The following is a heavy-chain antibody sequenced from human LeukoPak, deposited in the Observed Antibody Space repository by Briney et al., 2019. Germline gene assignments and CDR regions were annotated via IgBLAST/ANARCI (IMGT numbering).Heavy chain of an antibody. CDR1: GFTLSSYW. J-gene: IGHJ4*02. Sequence: GGSLRLSCATSGFTLSSYWMHWVRQVPGKGLEWLSRINNDGVSTSYANSVKGRFTISRHNAKNTLYLRMNSLRAEDTAIYYCARKPLSGGYGGTIDYWGQGTLVTVSS. CDR2: INNDGVST. V-gene: IGHV3-74*01. D-gene: IGHD5-12*01. CDR3: ARKPLSGGYGGTIDY.